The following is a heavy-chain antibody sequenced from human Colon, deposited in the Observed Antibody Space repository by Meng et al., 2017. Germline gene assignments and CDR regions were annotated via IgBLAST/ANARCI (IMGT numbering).Heavy chain of an antibody. J-gene: IGHJ5*02. V-gene: IGHV4-30-4*01. Sequence: QRQRQESGPGLVQPSQTLSLTCTVSEGSISSGDYYWSWIRQPPGKGLEWIGYIYYSGSTYSNASLKSRVTISIDRSKNQFSLKLSSVTAADTAVYYCARDRKHYGERGWFDPWGQGTLVTVSS. D-gene: IGHD4-17*01. CDR3: ARDRKHYGERGWFDP. CDR2: IYYSGST. CDR1: EGSISSGDYY.